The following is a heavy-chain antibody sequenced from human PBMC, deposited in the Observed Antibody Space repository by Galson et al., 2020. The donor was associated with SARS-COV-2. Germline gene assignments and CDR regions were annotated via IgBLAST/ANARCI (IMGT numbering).Heavy chain of an antibody. J-gene: IGHJ4*02. D-gene: IGHD4-17*01. CDR2: INSDGRTT. CDR1: GFTFSNYW. CDR3: ATWTTWSY. Sequence: GGSLRLSCAASGFTFSNYWMHWVRQAPGKGLVWVSRINSDGRTTGYADSVKGRFTVSRDNAKNTLYLELKNLRAEDTAVYYCATWTTWSYWGQGTLVTVSS. V-gene: IGHV3-74*01.